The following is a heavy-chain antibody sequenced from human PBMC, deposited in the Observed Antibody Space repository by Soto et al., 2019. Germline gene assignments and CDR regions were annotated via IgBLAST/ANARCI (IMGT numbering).Heavy chain of an antibody. D-gene: IGHD5-12*01. J-gene: IGHJ4*02. Sequence: PGGSLRLSCAASGFTFSSYPMSWVRQAPGKGLEWFSAISGSGGSTYYADSVKGRFTISRDNSKNTLYLQMNSLRAEDTAVYYCAKDRTKGWLQWEPFDYWGQGTLVTVSS. CDR3: AKDRTKGWLQWEPFDY. CDR2: ISGSGGST. CDR1: GFTFSSYP. V-gene: IGHV3-23*01.